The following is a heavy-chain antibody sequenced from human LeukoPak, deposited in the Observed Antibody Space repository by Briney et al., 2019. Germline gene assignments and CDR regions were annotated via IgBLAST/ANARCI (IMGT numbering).Heavy chain of an antibody. V-gene: IGHV1-3*01. Sequence: VASVKVSCKGYGYTFTNYAVHWVRQAPGQRLELLGWINPGNGDTKYSQNFQGRVTVTSDTSAATAYVELNSLTSEDTAVYYCARERWHCRVNCYSVYYYALDVWGQGTTVTVSS. J-gene: IGHJ6*02. CDR1: GYTFTNYA. CDR3: ARERWHCRVNCYSVYYYALDV. D-gene: IGHD2-15*01. CDR2: INPGNGDT.